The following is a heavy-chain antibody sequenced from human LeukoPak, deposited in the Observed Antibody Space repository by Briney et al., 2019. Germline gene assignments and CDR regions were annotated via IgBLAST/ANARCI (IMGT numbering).Heavy chain of an antibody. CDR1: GFTFSSYA. CDR3: AKDPHFGVVIIPHFDY. Sequence: PGGSLRLSCAASGFTFSSYAMRWVRQAPGKGLEWVSAISGSGGSTYYADSVKGRFTISRDNSKNTLYLQMNSLRAEDTAVYYCAKDPHFGVVIIPHFDYWGQGTLVTVSS. V-gene: IGHV3-23*01. D-gene: IGHD3-3*01. CDR2: ISGSGGST. J-gene: IGHJ4*02.